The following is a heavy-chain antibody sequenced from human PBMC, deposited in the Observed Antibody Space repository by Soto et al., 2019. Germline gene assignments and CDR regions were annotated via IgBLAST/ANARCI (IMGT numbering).Heavy chain of an antibody. CDR3: ARTDRDFYGLDV. V-gene: IGHV3-13*05. Sequence: EVQLVESGGGLVQPGGSLRLSCEASGFTFRNYDMHWVRQGTGKGLEWVSGISAAGDPDYADSVEGRFTISRENAQNSFFLQMNSLRAGDTAVYYCARTDRDFYGLDVWGQGITVIVSS. CDR2: ISAAGDP. CDR1: GFTFRNYD. J-gene: IGHJ6*02.